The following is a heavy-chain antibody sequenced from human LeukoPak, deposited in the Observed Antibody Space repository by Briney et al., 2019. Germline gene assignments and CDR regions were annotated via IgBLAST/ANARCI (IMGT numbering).Heavy chain of an antibody. D-gene: IGHD3-22*01. CDR2: NYHSGTT. J-gene: IGHJ4*02. V-gene: IGHV4-38-2*02. CDR3: ARESGYYYDTSGYTFDY. Sequence: SETLSLTCTVSGYSISSGYYWGWIRHPPGKGLEWMGSNYHSGTTYYNPPLKSRVTISIDTSKNRFSLKVSSVTAPDTAVYYCARESGYYYDTSGYTFDYWGQGILVTVSS. CDR1: GYSISSGYY.